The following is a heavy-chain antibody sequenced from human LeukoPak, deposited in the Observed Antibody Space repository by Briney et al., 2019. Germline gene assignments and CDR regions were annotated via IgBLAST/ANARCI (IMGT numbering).Heavy chain of an antibody. J-gene: IGHJ3*02. CDR3: ARERGGGTTGTMTYDI. V-gene: IGHV1-8*01. D-gene: IGHD1-1*01. CDR1: GYTFTSYD. Sequence: ASVKVSCKASGYTFTSYDINWVRQATGQGLEWMGWMNPNSGNTGYAQKFRGRVTMTRNTSINTAYMELSSLRSEDTAVYYCARERGGGTTGTMTYDIWGQGTMVTVSS. CDR2: MNPNSGNT.